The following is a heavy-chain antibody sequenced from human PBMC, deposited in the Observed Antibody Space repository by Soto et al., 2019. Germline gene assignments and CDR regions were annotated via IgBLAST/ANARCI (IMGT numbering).Heavy chain of an antibody. D-gene: IGHD4-17*01. CDR1: GFTFSSYW. CDR2: IKQDGSEK. Sequence: GGSLRLSCAASGFTFSSYWMSWVRQTPGKGLEWVANIKQDGSEKYYVDSVKGRFTISRDNAKNSLYLQMNSLRAEDTAVYYCASHPATVTQEDYWGQGTLVTVXS. V-gene: IGHV3-7*01. J-gene: IGHJ4*02. CDR3: ASHPATVTQEDY.